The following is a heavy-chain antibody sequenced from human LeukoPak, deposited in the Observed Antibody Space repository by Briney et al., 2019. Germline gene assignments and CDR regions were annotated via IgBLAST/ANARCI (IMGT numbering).Heavy chain of an antibody. CDR1: GFTFSSYE. CDR3: AREQPGAYSSSWYGETPGTLDY. CDR2: ISSSGSTI. D-gene: IGHD6-13*01. V-gene: IGHV3-48*03. Sequence: PGGTLRFSCAASGFTFSSYEMNWVRQAPGKGLEWFSYISSSGSTIYYEDSVKGRFTISRDNAKNSLYLQMNSLRAEDTAVYYCAREQPGAYSSSWYGETPGTLDYWGQGTLVTVSS. J-gene: IGHJ4*02.